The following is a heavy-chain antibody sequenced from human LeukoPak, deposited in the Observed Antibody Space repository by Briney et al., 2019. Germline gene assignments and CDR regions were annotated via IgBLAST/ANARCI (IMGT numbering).Heavy chain of an antibody. D-gene: IGHD6-19*01. CDR3: ARESPSGWYHFDY. CDR1: GFTFSDYY. J-gene: IGHJ4*02. V-gene: IGHV3-11*01. CDR2: ISSSGSTI. Sequence: GGSLRLSCAASGFTFSDYYMSWIRQAPRKGLEWISYISSSGSTIYYADSVKGRFTTSRDNAKNSLYLQMNSLRAEDTAVYYCARESPSGWYHFDYWGQGTLVTVSS.